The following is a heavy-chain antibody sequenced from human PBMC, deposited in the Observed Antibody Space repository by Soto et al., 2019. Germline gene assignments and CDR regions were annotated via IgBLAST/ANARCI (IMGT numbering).Heavy chain of an antibody. CDR3: AKDWAGGWVAY. V-gene: IGHV3-30*18. CDR1: GFTFSSYG. Sequence: QVQLVESGGGVVQPGRSLRLSCAASGFTFSSYGMHWVRQAPGKGLEWVAVISYDGSNKYYADSVKGRFTISRDNSKHTLYLQMNSLRAEDTAVYYCAKDWAGGWVAYWGQGTLVTVSS. D-gene: IGHD6-19*01. CDR2: ISYDGSNK. J-gene: IGHJ4*02.